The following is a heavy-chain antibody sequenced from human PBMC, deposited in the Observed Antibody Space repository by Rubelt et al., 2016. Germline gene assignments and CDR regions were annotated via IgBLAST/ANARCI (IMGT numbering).Heavy chain of an antibody. J-gene: IGHJ2*01. Sequence: EVRLLESGGGLVQPGGSLRLSCAASGFTFSNYAMSWVRQAPGKGLEWVSVISGSGSNTYYADSVEGRFTISRDNSKNTLYLQMNILRAEDTAVYYCAKAPRGYNWYVDLWGRSSLVTVSS. D-gene: IGHD6-13*01. CDR3: AKAPRGYNWYVDL. CDR2: ISGSGSNT. CDR1: GFTFSNYA. V-gene: IGHV3-23*01.